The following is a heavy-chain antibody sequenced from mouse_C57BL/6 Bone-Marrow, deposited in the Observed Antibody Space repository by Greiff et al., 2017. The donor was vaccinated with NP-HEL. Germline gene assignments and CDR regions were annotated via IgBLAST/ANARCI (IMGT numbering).Heavy chain of an antibody. Sequence: LQQSGAELVRPGASVKMSCKASGYTFTSYNMHWVKQTPRQGLEWIGAIYPGNGDTSYNQKFKGKATLTVDKSSSTAYMQLSSLTSEDSAVYFCARDYYGSLYWYFDVWGTGTTVTVSS. D-gene: IGHD1-1*01. CDR2: IYPGNGDT. CDR3: ARDYYGSLYWYFDV. J-gene: IGHJ1*03. CDR1: GYTFTSYN. V-gene: IGHV1-12*01.